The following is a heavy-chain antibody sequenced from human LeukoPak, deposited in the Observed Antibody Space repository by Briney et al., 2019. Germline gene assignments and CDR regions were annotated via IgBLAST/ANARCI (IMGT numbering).Heavy chain of an antibody. CDR3: ARAPEFSSGWLLDY. Sequence: SETLSLTCTASGDSISSFYWTRIRQSAGKGLEWIGRIHTSGSTNYSPSLKSRVTMSIDTSKTQFSLKVNSVTAADTGVYYCARAPEFSSGWLLDYWGQGSLVTVSS. CDR1: GDSISSFY. J-gene: IGHJ4*02. CDR2: IHTSGST. V-gene: IGHV4-4*07. D-gene: IGHD6-19*01.